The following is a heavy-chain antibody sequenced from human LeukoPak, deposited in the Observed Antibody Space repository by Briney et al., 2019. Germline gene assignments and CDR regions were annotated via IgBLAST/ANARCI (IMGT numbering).Heavy chain of an antibody. V-gene: IGHV1-18*01. J-gene: IGHJ4*02. CDR3: ARDTVIRYYYDSSGYYLFDY. CDR2: ISAYSGNT. Sequence: ASVKVSCKASGYTFTSYGISWVRQAPGQGLEWMGWISAYSGNTNYAQKLQGRVTMTTDTSTSTAYMELRSLRSDDTAVYYCARDTVIRYYYDSSGYYLFDYWGQGTLVTVSS. D-gene: IGHD3-22*01. CDR1: GYTFTSYG.